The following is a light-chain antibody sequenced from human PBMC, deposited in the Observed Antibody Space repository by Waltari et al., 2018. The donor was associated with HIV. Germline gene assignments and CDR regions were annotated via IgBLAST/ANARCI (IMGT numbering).Light chain of an antibody. CDR3: ATWDDSLNGWV. CDR1: SSNIGSNI. V-gene: IGLV1-44*01. Sequence: QSVLNQAPSASGTPGQRVTISCSGSSSNIGSNIVTWYQQFPGTAPKLLIYSYGQRPSGVPERFSGSKSATSASLAISGLRSEDEADYYCATWDDSLNGWVFGGGTKLTVL. CDR2: SYG. J-gene: IGLJ3*02.